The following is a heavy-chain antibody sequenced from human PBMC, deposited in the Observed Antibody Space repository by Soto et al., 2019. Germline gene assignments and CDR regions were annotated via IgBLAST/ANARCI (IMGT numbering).Heavy chain of an antibody. J-gene: IGHJ4*02. Sequence: PGGSLRLSCAASGFTFSTYAMAWVRQAPGKGLEWVSGVSASGLNTDYADPVKGRFYISRDNSKNTLYLQMNSLKAEDTAVYYCATRGGTNWPYYFEYWGQGTLVTVSS. CDR1: GFTFSTYA. D-gene: IGHD1-1*01. CDR2: VSASGLNT. V-gene: IGHV3-23*01. CDR3: ATRGGTNWPYYFEY.